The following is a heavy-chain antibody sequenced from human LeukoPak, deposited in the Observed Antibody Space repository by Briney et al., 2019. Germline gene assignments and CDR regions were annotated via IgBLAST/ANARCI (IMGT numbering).Heavy chain of an antibody. CDR2: ISYSGGTI. CDR3: ARDGAYHYGTESFSLSD. Sequence: GGSLTHSCAASGFILSTYTMNWVRQAPGKGLEWVSYISYSGGTIYYADSVRGRFTVSRDNARNSLYLQLNSVRAEDTAVYYCARDGAYHYGTESFSLSDWGQGTLVTVSS. J-gene: IGHJ4*02. CDR1: GFILSTYT. D-gene: IGHD3-10*01. V-gene: IGHV3-48*03.